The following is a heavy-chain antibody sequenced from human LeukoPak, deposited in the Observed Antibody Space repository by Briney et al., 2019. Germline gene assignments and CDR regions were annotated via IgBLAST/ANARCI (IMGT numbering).Heavy chain of an antibody. D-gene: IGHD6-19*01. V-gene: IGHV3-7*01. Sequence: GASLRLSCAASGFTFSNSWMSWVRQAPGKGLEWVANIKKDGSEKYYVDSVKGRFTISRDNAKNSLYLQMNSLRVEDTAVYYCEGSAGYWGQGTLVTVSS. CDR3: EGSAGY. J-gene: IGHJ4*02. CDR1: GFTFSNSW. CDR2: IKKDGSEK.